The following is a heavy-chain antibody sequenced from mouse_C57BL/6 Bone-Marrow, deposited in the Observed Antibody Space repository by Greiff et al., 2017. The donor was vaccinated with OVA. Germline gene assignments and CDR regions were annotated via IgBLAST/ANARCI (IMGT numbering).Heavy chain of an antibody. V-gene: IGHV1-78*01. CDR2: IYPRDGST. D-gene: IGHD1-1*01. CDR3: ARYYYYGSRRNYFDY. J-gene: IGHJ2*01. CDR1: GYTFTDHT. Sequence: QVQLQQSDAELVKPGASVKISCKVSGYTFTDHTIHWMKQRPEQGLEWIGYIYPRDGSTKYNEKFKGKATLTADKSSSTAYMQLNSLTSEDSAVYFCARYYYYGSRRNYFDYWGQGTTLTVSS.